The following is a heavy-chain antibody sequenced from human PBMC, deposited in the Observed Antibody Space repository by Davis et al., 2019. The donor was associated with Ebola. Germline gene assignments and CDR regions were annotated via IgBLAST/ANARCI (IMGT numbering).Heavy chain of an antibody. J-gene: IGHJ4*02. CDR2: INHSGST. V-gene: IGHV4-34*01. CDR3: ARGNSMPAAGTGYFFDY. CDR1: GFTFSSYA. Sequence: MPGGSLRLSCAASGFTFSSYAMSWIRQPPGKGLEWIGDINHSGSTNYNPSLKSRVTISMDTSKNQFSLKLGSVTAADTGVYYCARGNSMPAAGTGYFFDYWGQGTLVTVSS. D-gene: IGHD6-13*01.